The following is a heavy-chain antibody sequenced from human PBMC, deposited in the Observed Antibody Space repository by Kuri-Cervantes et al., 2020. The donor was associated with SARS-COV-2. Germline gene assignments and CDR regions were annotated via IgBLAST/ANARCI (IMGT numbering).Heavy chain of an antibody. CDR2: IYYSGST. CDR1: GGSISSYY. Sequence: GSLRLSCTVSGGSISSYYWSWIRQPPGKGLEWIGYIYYSGSTNYNPSLKSRVTISVDTSKNQFSLKLSSVTAADTAVYYCAAPTYYYDSSGYGGAFDIWGKGTMVTVSS. D-gene: IGHD3-22*01. J-gene: IGHJ3*02. V-gene: IGHV4-59*01. CDR3: AAPTYYYDSSGYGGAFDI.